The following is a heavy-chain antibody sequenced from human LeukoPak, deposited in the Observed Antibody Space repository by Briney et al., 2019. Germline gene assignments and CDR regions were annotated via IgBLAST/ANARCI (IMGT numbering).Heavy chain of an antibody. J-gene: IGHJ3*01. CDR3: AKDPNGYYIGAFDG. V-gene: IGHV3-23*01. CDR1: GLSIGNYA. CDR2: ITVNGGTT. D-gene: IGHD3-22*01. Sequence: WGSLRLSCVGCGLSIGNYAMTWVRQAPGKGLEWVSSITVNGGTTKYADSVRGRFTVSRDNSRNTVFLQMDSLRAEDTAVYYCAKDPNGYYIGAFDGWGQGTMVTVSS.